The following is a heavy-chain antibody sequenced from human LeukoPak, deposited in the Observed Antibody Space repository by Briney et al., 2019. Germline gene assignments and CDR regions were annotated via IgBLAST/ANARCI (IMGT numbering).Heavy chain of an antibody. D-gene: IGHD3-3*01. V-gene: IGHV4-4*02. Sequence: SETLSLTCAVSGGSTSSSNWWSWVRQPPGKGLEWIGEIYHSGSTNYNPSLKSRVTISVDKSKNQFSLKLSSVTAADTAVYYCARDRYYDFWSGYPYWYFDLWGRGTLVTVSS. CDR3: ARDRYYDFWSGYPYWYFDL. CDR2: IYHSGST. J-gene: IGHJ2*01. CDR1: GGSTSSSNW.